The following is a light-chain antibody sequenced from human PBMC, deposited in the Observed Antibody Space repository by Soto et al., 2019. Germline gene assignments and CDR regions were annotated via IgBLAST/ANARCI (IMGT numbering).Light chain of an antibody. J-gene: IGLJ1*01. CDR2: DVI. CDR1: SSDVGTYTY. V-gene: IGLV2-11*01. Sequence: QSALTQPRSVSGSPGQSGTISCTGTSSDVGTYTYVSWYQQHPGKAPKLIIYDVIKRPSGVPDRFSGSKSGTTAYLTISGLQADDEADYYCCSYAGSYTHVFGTGTKVTVL. CDR3: CSYAGSYTHV.